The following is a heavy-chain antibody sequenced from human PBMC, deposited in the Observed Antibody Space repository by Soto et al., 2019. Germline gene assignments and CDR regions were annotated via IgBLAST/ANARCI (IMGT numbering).Heavy chain of an antibody. CDR3: ASRISLYGSGSYYPDAFDI. CDR1: GGSISSGGYY. V-gene: IGHV4-31*03. Sequence: QVQLQESGPGLVKPSQTLSLTCTVSGGSISSGGYYWSWIRQHPGKGLEWIGYIYYSGSTYYNPSLKSRVTISVDTSKNQFSLKLSSVTAADTAVYYCASRISLYGSGSYYPDAFDIWGQGTMVTVSS. D-gene: IGHD3-10*01. J-gene: IGHJ3*02. CDR2: IYYSGST.